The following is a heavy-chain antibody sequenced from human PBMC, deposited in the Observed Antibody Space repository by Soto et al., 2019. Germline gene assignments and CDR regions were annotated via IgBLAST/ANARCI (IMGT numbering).Heavy chain of an antibody. Sequence: SETLSLTCTVSGGSIISYCWSWIRQPPGKGLEWIGYIYYSGSTNYNPSLKSRVTISVDTSKNQFSLKLSSVTAADTAVYYCASGGYSYDIDYWGQGTLVTVSS. CDR3: ASGGYSYDIDY. J-gene: IGHJ4*02. D-gene: IGHD5-18*01. V-gene: IGHV4-59*01. CDR2: IYYSGST. CDR1: GGSIISYC.